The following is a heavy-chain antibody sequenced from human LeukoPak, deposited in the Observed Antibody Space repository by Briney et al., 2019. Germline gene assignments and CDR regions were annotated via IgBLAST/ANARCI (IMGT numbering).Heavy chain of an antibody. J-gene: IGHJ4*02. V-gene: IGHV3-48*03. CDR2: ISFSGKTI. CDR1: GFTFSGYE. D-gene: IGHD1-26*01. CDR3: ARDRRELLFDF. Sequence: GGSLSLACAASGFTFSGYEMNWVRQAPGKGLEWVSYISFSGKTIYYADSVKGRFTISRDNARTSLYLQMNSLRAEDTAVYYCARDRRELLFDFWGQGTLVTVSS.